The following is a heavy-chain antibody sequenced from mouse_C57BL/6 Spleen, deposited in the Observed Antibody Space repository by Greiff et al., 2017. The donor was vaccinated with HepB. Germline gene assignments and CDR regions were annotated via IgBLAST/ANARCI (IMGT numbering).Heavy chain of an antibody. D-gene: IGHD1-1*01. CDR1: GYTFTDYE. CDR2: IDPETGGT. CDR3: TRLDYGFAY. J-gene: IGHJ3*01. Sequence: VQVVESGAELVRPGASVTLSCKASGYTFTDYEMHWVKQTPVHGLEWIGAIDPETGGTAYNQKFKGKAILTADKSSSTAYMELRSLTSEDSAVYYCTRLDYGFAYWGQGTLVTVSA. V-gene: IGHV1-15*01.